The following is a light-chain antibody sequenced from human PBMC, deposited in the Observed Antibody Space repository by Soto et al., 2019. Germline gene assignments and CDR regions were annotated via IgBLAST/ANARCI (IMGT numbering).Light chain of an antibody. Sequence: EIVMTQSPATLSVSPGERATLSCRASQSVSSNLAWYQQKPGQAPRLLIYGASTRATGIPARFSGSGSGTEFTLTISSLQSEDFAVYYCQQDNNWPLYTFGQGTKVEIK. CDR1: QSVSSN. CDR2: GAS. CDR3: QQDNNWPLYT. J-gene: IGKJ2*01. V-gene: IGKV3-15*01.